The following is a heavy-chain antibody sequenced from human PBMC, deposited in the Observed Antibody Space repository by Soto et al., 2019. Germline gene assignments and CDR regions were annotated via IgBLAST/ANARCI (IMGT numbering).Heavy chain of an antibody. CDR2: ISYDGSNK. D-gene: IGHD3-10*01. Sequence: PGGSLRLSCAASGFTFSSYGMHWVRQAPGKGLEWVAVISYDGSNKYYADSVKGRFTISRDNSKNTLYLQMNSLRAEDTAVYYCAKDDSAWFVELSPALRGYVMDGWGQGSTVTGSS. J-gene: IGHJ6*02. CDR1: GFTFSSYG. CDR3: AKDDSAWFVELSPALRGYVMDG. V-gene: IGHV3-30*18.